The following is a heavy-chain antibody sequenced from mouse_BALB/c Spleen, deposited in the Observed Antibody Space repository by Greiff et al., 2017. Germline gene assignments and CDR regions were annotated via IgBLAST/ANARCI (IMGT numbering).Heavy chain of an antibody. CDR2: IDPENGDT. CDR3: NAEITTGFDY. Sequence: EVQLQQSGAELVRSGASVKLSCTASGFNIKDYYMHWVKQRPEQGLEWIGWIDPENGDTEYAPKFQGKATMTADTSSNTAYLQLSSLTSEDTAVYYCNAEITTGFDYWGQGTTLTVSS. CDR1: GFNIKDYY. D-gene: IGHD2-4*01. J-gene: IGHJ2*01. V-gene: IGHV14-4*02.